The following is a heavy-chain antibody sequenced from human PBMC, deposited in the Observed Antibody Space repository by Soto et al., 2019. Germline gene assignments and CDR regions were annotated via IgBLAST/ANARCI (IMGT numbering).Heavy chain of an antibody. CDR2: ISHTGRT. J-gene: IGHJ4*02. D-gene: IGHD4-17*01. CDR3: ARDDTTGLFDF. CDR1: TGSMRTYY. Sequence: PSETLSLTCSVSTGSMRTYYWTWIWQSPGKGLEWIGQISHTGRTKYNPSLESRVTISVDTSRKQFSLKLTSVTAADTALYYCARDDTTGLFDFWGQGTLVTVSS. V-gene: IGHV4-59*01.